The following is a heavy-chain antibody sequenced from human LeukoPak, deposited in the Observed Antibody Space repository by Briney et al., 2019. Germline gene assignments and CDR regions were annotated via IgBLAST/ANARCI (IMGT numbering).Heavy chain of an antibody. J-gene: IGHJ4*02. Sequence: ASAKVSCKASGGTFSNYAISWVRQAPGQGLEWMGWISAYNGNTNYAQKLQGRVTMTTDTSTSTAYMELRSLRSDDTAVYYCARMLAWDYWGQGTLVTVSS. V-gene: IGHV1-18*01. CDR1: GGTFSNYA. CDR3: ARMLAWDY. CDR2: ISAYNGNT. D-gene: IGHD3-10*02.